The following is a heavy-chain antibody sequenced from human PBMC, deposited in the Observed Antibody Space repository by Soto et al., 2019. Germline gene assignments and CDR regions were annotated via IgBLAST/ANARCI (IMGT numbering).Heavy chain of an antibody. D-gene: IGHD2-15*01. J-gene: IGHJ6*02. CDR2: IPQDGVDG. Sequence: DVKLVESGGGLVQPGDSLRLSCEVSGFTFSMYSMSWVRQSPGKGLEWVAKIPQDGVDGHYSDSVKGRFTISRDNGKNSLYLQLNNLRAEDTAVYYCARDQLILTAHDFFYGSDVWGRGATVTVSS. CDR3: ARDQLILTAHDFFYGSDV. V-gene: IGHV3-7*03. CDR1: GFTFSMYS.